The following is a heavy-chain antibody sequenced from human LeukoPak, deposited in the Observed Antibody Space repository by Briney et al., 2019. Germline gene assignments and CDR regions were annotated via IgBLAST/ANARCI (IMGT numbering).Heavy chain of an antibody. CDR2: IKQDGSEK. CDR3: ARDFLHLGG. D-gene: IGHD3-16*01. CDR1: GFTFSSYG. Sequence: GGSLRLSCAASGFTFSSYGMHWVRQAPGKGLEWVANIKQDGSEKYYVDSVKGRFTISRDNTKNILYLQMNSLRAEDTAVYYCARDFLHLGGWGQGTMVTVSS. J-gene: IGHJ3*01. V-gene: IGHV3-7*01.